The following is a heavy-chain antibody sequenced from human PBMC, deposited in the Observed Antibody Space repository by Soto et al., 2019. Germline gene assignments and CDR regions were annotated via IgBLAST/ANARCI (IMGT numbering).Heavy chain of an antibody. J-gene: IGHJ4*02. CDR3: ARDSGSGSYYEIY. V-gene: IGHV3-33*01. CDR2: IWYDGSNK. CDR1: GFTFSSYG. D-gene: IGHD1-26*01. Sequence: GGSLRLSCAASGFTFSSYGMHWVRQAPGKGLEWVAVIWYDGSNKYYADSVKGRFTISRDNSKNTLYLQMNSLRAEDTAVYYCARDSGSGSYYEIYWGQGTLVTVS.